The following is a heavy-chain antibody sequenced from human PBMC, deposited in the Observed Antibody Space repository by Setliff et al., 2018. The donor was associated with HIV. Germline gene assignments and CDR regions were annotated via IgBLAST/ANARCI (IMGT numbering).Heavy chain of an antibody. CDR3: AGGPGYCSGGTCYPGGWFDP. CDR2: IYYSGST. CDR1: GGSISSSNYY. J-gene: IGHJ5*02. V-gene: IGHV4-39*07. Sequence: PSETLSLTCTVSGGSISSSNYYWGWIRQPPGKGLEWIGSIYYSGSTYYNPSPKSRVTISVDTSKNQFSLKLSSVTAADTAVYYCAGGPGYCSGGTCYPGGWFDPWGQGTLVTVSS. D-gene: IGHD2-15*01.